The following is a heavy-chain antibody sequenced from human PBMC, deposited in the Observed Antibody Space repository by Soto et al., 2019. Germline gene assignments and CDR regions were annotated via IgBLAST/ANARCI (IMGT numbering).Heavy chain of an antibody. CDR2: IKPDGSDK. CDR1: GFSFYNYW. J-gene: IGHJ3*02. V-gene: IGHV3-7*02. CDR3: ARGSSNAFDI. Sequence: EVQLVESGGGLVQPGESLRLSCAASGFSFYNYWMNWVRQAPGKGPEWVANIKPDGSDKNYVDSVKGRFTISRDNAKNSLFLQMNSRRAEDTAVYYCARGSSNAFDIWGQGTMVTVSS.